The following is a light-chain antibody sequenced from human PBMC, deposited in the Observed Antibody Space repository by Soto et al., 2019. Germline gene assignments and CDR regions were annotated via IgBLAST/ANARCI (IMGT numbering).Light chain of an antibody. Sequence: DIQMTQSPSTLSASLGDRFTITCLASQSISSWLAWYQQKPGKAPNLLIYNASTLESGVPSRLSGSGSGKEFTITISSVQPDDFATYYCQQYKSYPLTFGGLPKVDIK. CDR3: QQYKSYPLT. CDR1: QSISSW. V-gene: IGKV1-5*03. J-gene: IGKJ4*01. CDR2: NAS.